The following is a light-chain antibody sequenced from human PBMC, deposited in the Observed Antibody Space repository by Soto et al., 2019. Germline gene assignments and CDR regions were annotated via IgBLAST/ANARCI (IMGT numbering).Light chain of an antibody. V-gene: IGLV2-14*03. J-gene: IGLJ2*01. CDR2: DVS. CDR3: SSYTISSTYVI. CDR1: SSDVGGFNY. Sequence: QSALTQPASVSGSPGQSITISCTGTSSDVGGFNYVSWYQHHPGKAPKLLIYDVSDRPSGVSNRFSGSKSGNTAYLTISGLQAEDGADYYCSSYTISSTYVIFGGGTKLTVL.